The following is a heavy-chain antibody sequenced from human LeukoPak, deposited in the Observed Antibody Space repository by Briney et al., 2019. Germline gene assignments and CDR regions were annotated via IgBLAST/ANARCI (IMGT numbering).Heavy chain of an antibody. V-gene: IGHV4-34*01. D-gene: IGHD3-10*01. Sequence: SETLSLTCAVYGGSFGGYYWSWIRQPPGKGLEWIGEINHSGSSNYNPSLKSRVTISIDTSKTQFSLRLTSVTAADTAVYFCARHQLRGFLDDNWGQGTLVTVSS. CDR1: GGSFGGYY. J-gene: IGHJ4*02. CDR3: ARHQLRGFLDDN. CDR2: INHSGSS.